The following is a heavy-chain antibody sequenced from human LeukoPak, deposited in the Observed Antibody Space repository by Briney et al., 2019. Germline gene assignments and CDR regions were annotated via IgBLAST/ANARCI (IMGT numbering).Heavy chain of an antibody. CDR1: GLMFSGSG. V-gene: IGHV3-33*01. J-gene: IGHJ4*02. CDR2: IWYDGSNK. Sequence: GGSLRLSCAASGLMFSGSGMHWVRQAPGKELEWLSLIWYDGSNKYYADSVKGRFTISRDNSKNTLYLQMNSLRAEDTAVYYCARDKGSSLIRGVIRGGIFDSWGQGTLVTVSS. CDR3: ARDKGSSLIRGVIRGGIFDS. D-gene: IGHD3-10*01.